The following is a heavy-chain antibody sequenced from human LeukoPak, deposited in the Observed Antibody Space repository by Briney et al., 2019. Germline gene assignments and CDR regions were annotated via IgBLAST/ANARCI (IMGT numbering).Heavy chain of an antibody. CDR2: IKQDGSEK. J-gene: IGHJ4*02. CDR1: GFTFSSYW. Sequence: GGSLRLSCAASGFTFSSYWMTWVRQAPGKGLEWVANIKQDGSEKYYVDSVKGRFTISRDNAKNSLYLQMNSLRAEDTAVYYCARERGYSSVISPFDYWGQGTLVTVSS. D-gene: IGHD5-18*01. V-gene: IGHV3-7*01. CDR3: ARERGYSSVISPFDY.